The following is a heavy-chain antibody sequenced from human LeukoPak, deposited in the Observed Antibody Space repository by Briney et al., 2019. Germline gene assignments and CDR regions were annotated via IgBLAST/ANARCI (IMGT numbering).Heavy chain of an antibody. J-gene: IGHJ3*02. V-gene: IGHV4-4*07. D-gene: IGHD2-15*01. CDR3: ARGRYCSADICSGGDAFDI. CDR2: IYTRGST. Sequence: SEPLSLTFTVSGGSINNYYWSWIRPPAGKGLEWIGRIYTRGSTNYNPSLKSRVTMSVDTSKNQFSLKLSSVTAADTAVYYCARGRYCSADICSGGDAFDIWGQGTMVSVSS. CDR1: GGSINNYY.